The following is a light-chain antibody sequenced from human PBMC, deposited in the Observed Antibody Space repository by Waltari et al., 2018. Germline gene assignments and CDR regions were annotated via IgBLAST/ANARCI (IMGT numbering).Light chain of an antibody. J-gene: IGLJ3*02. CDR2: RSD. V-gene: IGLV1-44*01. CDR3: AAWDDSLNGRWV. CDR1: ASNIGNNV. Sequence: QSVLTQPPSASGTPGQWVTISCSGGASNIGNNVVNWYQQVPGKAPKLLIYRSDRRPAGVPDRFSGSKSGTSASLAISGLQSEDEADYYCAAWDDSLNGRWVFGGGTKVTVL.